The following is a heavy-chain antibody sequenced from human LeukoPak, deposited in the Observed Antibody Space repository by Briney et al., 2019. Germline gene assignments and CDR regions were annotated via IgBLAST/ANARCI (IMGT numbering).Heavy chain of an antibody. CDR3: ARVRFSSSTGDYYYYMDV. CDR2: TYYRSKWYN. V-gene: IGHV6-1*01. D-gene: IGHD6-6*01. CDR1: GDSVSSHSAA. Sequence: SQTLSLTRAISGDSVSSHSAAWNWISQSPSRGLEWLGRTYYRSKWYNDYAVSVKSRITINPDTSKNQFSLQLNSVTPEDTAVYYCARVRFSSSTGDYYYYMDVWGKGTTVTVSS. J-gene: IGHJ6*03.